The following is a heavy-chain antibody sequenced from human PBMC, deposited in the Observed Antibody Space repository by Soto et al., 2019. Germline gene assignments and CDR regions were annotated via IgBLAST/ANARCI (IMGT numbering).Heavy chain of an antibody. CDR2: IYHSGST. J-gene: IGHJ6*02. CDR3: ARDQXSYGFVGGLMLDYYYYGMDV. V-gene: IGHV4-38-2*02. CDR1: GYSISSGYY. Sequence: PSETLSLTCAVSGYSISSGYYWGWIRQPPGKGLEWIGSIYHSGSTYYNPSLKSRVTISVDTSKNQFSLKLSSVTAADTAVYYCARDQXSYGFVGGLMLDYYYYGMDVWGQGTTVTVPS. D-gene: IGHD5-18*01.